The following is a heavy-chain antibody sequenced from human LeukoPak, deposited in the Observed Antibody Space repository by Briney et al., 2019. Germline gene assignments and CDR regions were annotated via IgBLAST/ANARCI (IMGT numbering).Heavy chain of an antibody. D-gene: IGHD2-15*01. CDR3: AKSGGYYFDY. Sequence: GGSLRPSCAVSGFTFSSYGMHWVRQAPGKGLEWLAFISYDGSNKFYADSVKGRFTFSRDNSKNTLYLEMNSLRAEDTAVYYCAKSGGYYFDYWGQGTLVTVSS. J-gene: IGHJ4*02. V-gene: IGHV3-30*18. CDR1: GFTFSSYG. CDR2: ISYDGSNK.